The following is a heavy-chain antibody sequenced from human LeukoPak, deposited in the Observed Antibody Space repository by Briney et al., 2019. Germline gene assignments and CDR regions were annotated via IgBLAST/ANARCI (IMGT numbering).Heavy chain of an antibody. V-gene: IGHV1-24*01. D-gene: IGHD3-16*02. CDR3: AKDDVPQSPLGELSPWGVFDY. J-gene: IGHJ4*02. Sequence: ASVTVSCKVSGYTLTELSLHWVRQAPGKGLEWMGRFDPEDGETIYARKFQGRVTMTEDTSTDTAYMELSSLRSDDTAFYYCAKDDVPQSPLGELSPWGVFDYWGQGTLVTVSS. CDR2: FDPEDGET. CDR1: GYTLTELS.